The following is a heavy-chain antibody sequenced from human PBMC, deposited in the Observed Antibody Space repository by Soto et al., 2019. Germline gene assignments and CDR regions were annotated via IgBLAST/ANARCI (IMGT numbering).Heavy chain of an antibody. CDR1: GFTFSSHA. Sequence: GGSLRLSCAASGFTFSSHAMRWVRQAPGKGLEWVSTISAKGNTYYADSVKGRFTISRDNSRSTVYLQMYSLRAEDTALYYCAKPQSFGDRPRPPRAMVVCCTALTLTVSS. J-gene: IGHJ6*04. V-gene: IGHV3-23*01. CDR3: AKPQSFGDRPRPPRAMVV. CDR2: ISAKGNT. D-gene: IGHD3-10*01.